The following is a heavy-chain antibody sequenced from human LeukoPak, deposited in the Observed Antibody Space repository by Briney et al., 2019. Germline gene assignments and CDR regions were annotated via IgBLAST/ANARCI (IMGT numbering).Heavy chain of an antibody. Sequence: GASVTVSCKASGYTFTSYGISWVRQAPGQGLEWMGWISAYNGNTNYAQKLQGRVTMTTDTSTSTAYMELRSLRSDDTAVYYCASTYYDFWSGYPRRYYYYYGMDVWGQGTTVTVSS. D-gene: IGHD3-3*01. CDR1: GYTFTSYG. J-gene: IGHJ6*02. V-gene: IGHV1-18*01. CDR2: ISAYNGNT. CDR3: ASTYYDFWSGYPRRYYYYYGMDV.